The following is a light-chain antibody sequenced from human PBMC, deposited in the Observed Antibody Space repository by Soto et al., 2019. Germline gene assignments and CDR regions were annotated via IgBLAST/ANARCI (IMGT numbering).Light chain of an antibody. CDR3: QQYKSYSPWP. J-gene: IGKJ1*01. CDR1: QSISDW. V-gene: IGKV1-5*03. CDR2: KAS. Sequence: DIQMTQSPSTLSASVGDRVTITCRASQSISDWLAWYQQKPGKAPKLLIYKASSLESGVPSRFSGSGSGTEFTLTISGLQPDDSATYYCQQYKSYSPWPFGQGTKVEIK.